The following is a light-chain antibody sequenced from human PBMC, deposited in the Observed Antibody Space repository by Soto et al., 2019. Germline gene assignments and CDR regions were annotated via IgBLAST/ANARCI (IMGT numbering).Light chain of an antibody. CDR2: LGS. Sequence: DVLMPNTHPSLPVSPGALASISCRFSHNLLNSNGYIYLNWYLHNTGQSQQVLIYLGSNRASGVPDRFSGSGSGTDFTLKISRVEAEDIGVYFCAQGLQIPLTLGGRAKV. J-gene: IGKJ4*01. CDR3: AQGLQIPLT. CDR1: HNLLNSNGYIY. V-gene: IGKV2-28*01.